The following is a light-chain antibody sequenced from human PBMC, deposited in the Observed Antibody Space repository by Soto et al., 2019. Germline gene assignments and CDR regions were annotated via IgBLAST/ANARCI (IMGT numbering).Light chain of an antibody. CDR2: DAS. V-gene: IGKV3-11*01. CDR1: QSVSRH. J-gene: IGKJ4*01. CDR3: QQRNNWPPVT. Sequence: VMTQSPSTLSVSPGERATLSWRASQSVSRHLAWYQQKPGQAPRLRIYDASNRATGIPARFSGSGSATDFTLTISSLEPEDFAVYYCQQRNNWPPVTFGGGTKVDIK.